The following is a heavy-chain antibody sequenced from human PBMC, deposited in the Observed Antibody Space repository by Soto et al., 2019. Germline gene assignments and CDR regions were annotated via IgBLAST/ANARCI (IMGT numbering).Heavy chain of an antibody. D-gene: IGHD3-3*01. J-gene: IGHJ4*02. V-gene: IGHV4-30-4*01. Sequence: QVRLQESGPGLVKPSQTLSLTCTVSGGSISSGDYFWSWVRQPPGKGLEWIGYIYYTGSTSYNPSLTGRITMSVDTSKNQFSLKVSSVTAADTAVYFCARDDGYYRRYDYWGQGTLVTVSS. CDR2: IYYTGST. CDR1: GGSISSGDYF. CDR3: ARDDGYYRRYDY.